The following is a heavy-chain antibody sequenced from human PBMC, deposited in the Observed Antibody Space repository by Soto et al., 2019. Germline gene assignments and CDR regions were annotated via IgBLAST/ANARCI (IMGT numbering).Heavy chain of an antibody. CDR3: ARVRVAVAGTRIDGYYFDGEDE. D-gene: IGHD6-19*01. CDR1: GDSVSSNSAA. Sequence: SQTLSLTCAIPGDSVSSNSAAWNWIRQSPSRGLEWLGRTYYRSKWYNDYAVSVKSRITINPDTSKNQFSLTLNSVTPEDTAVYYCARVRVAVAGTRIDGYYFDGEDEWGGGTTVTVAS. V-gene: IGHV6-1*01. J-gene: IGHJ6*04. CDR2: TYYRSKWYN.